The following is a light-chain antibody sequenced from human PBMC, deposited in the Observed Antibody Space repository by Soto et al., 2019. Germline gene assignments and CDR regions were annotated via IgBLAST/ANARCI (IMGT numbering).Light chain of an antibody. J-gene: IGKJ1*01. Sequence: DIQMTQSPSSLSASVGDRVTITCRASQSISTYLNWYQQKPGKAPNLLIYTASTLKSGVLSTFSGSGSGTLFTLTISGLQSEDFATYFCQQSFNAPWTFGQGTTVEIK. CDR1: QSISTY. CDR3: QQSFNAPWT. V-gene: IGKV1-39*01. CDR2: TAS.